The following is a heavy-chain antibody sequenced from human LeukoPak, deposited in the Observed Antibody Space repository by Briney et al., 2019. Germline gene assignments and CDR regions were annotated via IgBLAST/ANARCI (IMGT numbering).Heavy chain of an antibody. V-gene: IGHV1-18*01. CDR2: ISAYNGNT. D-gene: IGHD2-15*01. Sequence: ASETVSCKASGYTFTSYGISWVRQAPGQGLEWMGWISAYNGNTNYAQKLQGRVTMTTDTSTSTAYMELRSLRSDDTAVYYCARDVVAATDDYWGQGTLVTVSS. J-gene: IGHJ4*02. CDR3: ARDVVAATDDY. CDR1: GYTFTSYG.